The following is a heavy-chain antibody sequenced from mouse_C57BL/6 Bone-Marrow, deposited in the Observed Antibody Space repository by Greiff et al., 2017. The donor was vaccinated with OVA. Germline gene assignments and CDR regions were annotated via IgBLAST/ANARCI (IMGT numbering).Heavy chain of an antibody. V-gene: IGHV1-19*01. J-gene: IGHJ4*01. CDR2: INPYNGGT. CDR3: ARGFITTVVALYYYAMDN. D-gene: IGHD1-1*01. CDR1: GYTFTDYY. Sequence: EVQLQQSGPVLVKPGASVKMSCKASGYTFTDYYMNWVKQSHGKSLEWIGVINPYNGGTSYNQKFKGKATLTVDKSSSTAYMELNSLTSEDSAVYYCARGFITTVVALYYYAMDNWGQGTSVTVSS.